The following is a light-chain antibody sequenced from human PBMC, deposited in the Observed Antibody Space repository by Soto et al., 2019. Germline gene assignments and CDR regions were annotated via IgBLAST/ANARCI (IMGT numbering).Light chain of an antibody. Sequence: QSVLAQPPSASGTPGQRVRITCSGSSSNIGNNYVYWYQRLPGTAPKLLIYTDDQRPSEVPVRFSGSKSGTSASLVISGLRSEDEADYYCAAWDDSLSGRVFGGGTKLTVL. CDR1: SSNIGNNY. CDR2: TDD. J-gene: IGLJ3*02. CDR3: AAWDDSLSGRV. V-gene: IGLV1-47*02.